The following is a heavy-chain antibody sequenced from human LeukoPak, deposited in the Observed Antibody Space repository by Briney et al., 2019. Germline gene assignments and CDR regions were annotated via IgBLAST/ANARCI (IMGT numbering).Heavy chain of an antibody. CDR2: IYXXGNT. D-gene: IGHD3-10*01. V-gene: IGHV4-59*01. Sequence: XIYXXGNTXXXPSXKSRXXXSVDXSKNQFSLKLSSVTAADTXVYYCXRAGWFSXTWHXDXWGQGILVTVSS. J-gene: IGHJ4*02. CDR3: XRAGWFSXTWHXDX.